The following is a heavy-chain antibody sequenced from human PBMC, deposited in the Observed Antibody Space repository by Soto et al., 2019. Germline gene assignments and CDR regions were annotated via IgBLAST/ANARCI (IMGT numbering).Heavy chain of an antibody. CDR1: GGTFSSYA. V-gene: IGHV1-69*13. CDR2: IIPIFGTA. D-gene: IGHD3-9*01. J-gene: IGHJ6*02. Sequence: SVKVSFKASGGTFSSYAISWVRQAPVQGLEWMGGIIPIFGTANYAQKFQGRVTITADESTSTAYMELSSLRSEDTAVYYCARLPSPDILTGYSYYGMDVWGQGTTVTV. CDR3: ARLPSPDILTGYSYYGMDV.